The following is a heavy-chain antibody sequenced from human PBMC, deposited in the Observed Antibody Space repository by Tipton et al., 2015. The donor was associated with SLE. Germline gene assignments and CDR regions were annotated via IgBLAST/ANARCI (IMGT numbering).Heavy chain of an antibody. J-gene: IGHJ4*02. CDR2: VSSTGRVD. CDR1: GFTPSTYA. V-gene: IGHV3-30*18. Sequence: SLRLSCAASGFTPSTYAMMWVRQVPGKGLEWVAVVSSTGRVDYYADFVKGRLTVSRDNSKNTLFLQMNNLRIEDTAVYYCAKEGASNIEIPDTFSFDYWGQGALVSVSS. D-gene: IGHD2/OR15-2a*01. CDR3: AKEGASNIEIPDTFSFDY.